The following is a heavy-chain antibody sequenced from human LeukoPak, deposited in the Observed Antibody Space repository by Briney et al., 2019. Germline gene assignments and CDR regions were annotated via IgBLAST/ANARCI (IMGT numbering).Heavy chain of an antibody. CDR3: AREVPLGGYDY. Sequence: PGGSLRLSCAASGFTFSSYSMNWVRQAPGKGLEWVSSISSSSSYIYYADSAKGRFTISRDNAKNSLYLQMNSLRAEDTAVYYCAREVPLGGYDYWGQGTLVTVSS. CDR1: GFTFSSYS. D-gene: IGHD3-16*01. CDR2: ISSSSSYI. J-gene: IGHJ4*02. V-gene: IGHV3-21*01.